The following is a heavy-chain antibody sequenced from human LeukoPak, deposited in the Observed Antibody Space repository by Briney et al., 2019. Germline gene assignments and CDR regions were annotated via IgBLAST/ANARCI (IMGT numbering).Heavy chain of an antibody. J-gene: IGHJ4*02. CDR3: ARRRPGDYNDYVYFDY. CDR2: ISGSGDST. V-gene: IGHV3-23*01. D-gene: IGHD4-11*01. CDR1: GFTFSNYA. Sequence: PGGSLRLSCAASGFTFSNYAMNWVRQAPGMGLEWVSRISGSGDSTFYADSVKGRFTLSRDNSKNTLYLQMNSLRAEDTAVYYCARRRPGDYNDYVYFDYWGQGTLVTVSS.